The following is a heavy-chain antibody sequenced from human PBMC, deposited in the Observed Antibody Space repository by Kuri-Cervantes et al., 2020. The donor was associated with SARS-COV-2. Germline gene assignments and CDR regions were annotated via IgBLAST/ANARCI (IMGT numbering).Heavy chain of an antibody. J-gene: IGHJ4*02. CDR3: ARLAIFGVVTDWDYYFDY. V-gene: IGHV4-34*01. Sequence: ESLKISCAVYGGSFSGYYWSWIRQPPGKGLEWIGEINHSGSTNYNPSLKSRVTISVDTSKNQFSLKLSSVTAADTAVYYCARLAIFGVVTDWDYYFDYWGQGTLVTVSS. CDR1: GGSFSGYY. D-gene: IGHD3-3*01. CDR2: INHSGST.